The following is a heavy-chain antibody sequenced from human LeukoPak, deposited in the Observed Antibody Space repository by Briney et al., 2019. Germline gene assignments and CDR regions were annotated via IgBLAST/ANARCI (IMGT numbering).Heavy chain of an antibody. V-gene: IGHV3-30*18. D-gene: IGHD3-10*01. CDR3: AKERGYGSGSYYDY. CDR1: GFTFSSYG. J-gene: IGHJ4*02. Sequence: GGSLRLSCAASGFTFSSYGMHWVRQAPGKGLEWVAVISYDGSNKYYADSVKSRFTISRDNSKNTLYLQMNSLRAEDTAVYYCAKERGYGSGSYYDYWGQGTLVTVSS. CDR2: ISYDGSNK.